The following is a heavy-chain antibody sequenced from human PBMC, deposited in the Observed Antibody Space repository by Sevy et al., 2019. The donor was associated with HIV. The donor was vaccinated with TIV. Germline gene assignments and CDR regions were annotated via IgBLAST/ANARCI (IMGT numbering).Heavy chain of an antibody. V-gene: IGHV3-30-3*01. CDR3: ARDVRCSSTSCTGNWFDP. J-gene: IGHJ5*02. CDR2: ISYDGSNK. D-gene: IGHD2-2*01. Sequence: GGSLRLSCAASGFTFSSYAMHWVRQAPGKGLEWVAVISYDGSNKYYADTVKGRFTISRDNSKNTLYLQMNSLRAEATDVYYCARDVRCSSTSCTGNWFDPWGQGTLVTVSS. CDR1: GFTFSSYA.